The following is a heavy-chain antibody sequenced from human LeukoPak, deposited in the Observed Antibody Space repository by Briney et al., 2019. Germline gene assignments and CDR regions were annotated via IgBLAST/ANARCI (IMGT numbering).Heavy chain of an antibody. V-gene: IGHV4-34*01. J-gene: IGHJ6*02. CDR3: ARMYSGSYYYYYGMDV. D-gene: IGHD1-26*01. Sequence: PSEILSLTCAVYGGSFSGYYWSWIRQPPGKGLEWIGEINHSGSTNYNPSLKSRVTISVDTSKNQFSLKLSSVTAADTAVYYCARMYSGSYYYYYGMDVWGQGTTVTVSS. CDR2: INHSGST. CDR1: GGSFSGYY.